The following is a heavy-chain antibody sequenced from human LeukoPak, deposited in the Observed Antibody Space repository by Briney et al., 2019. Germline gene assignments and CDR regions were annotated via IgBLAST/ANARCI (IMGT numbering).Heavy chain of an antibody. CDR1: GFTFSTYT. V-gene: IGHV3-48*02. CDR2: ISSGGGTV. CDR3: VREGGFDY. Sequence: TRGSLRLSCAASGFTFSTYTMSWVRQAPGKGLEWVSYISSGGGTVYYADSVKGRFTISRDNAKNSLYLQMNSLRDEDTALYYCVREGGFDYWGQGTLVTVS. J-gene: IGHJ4*02.